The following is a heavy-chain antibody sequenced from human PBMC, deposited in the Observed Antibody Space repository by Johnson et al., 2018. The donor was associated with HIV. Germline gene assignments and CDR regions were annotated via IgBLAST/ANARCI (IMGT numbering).Heavy chain of an antibody. CDR2: IRSDGSNK. Sequence: QVQLVESGGGVVQPGGSLRLSCAASGFSFSSSGMHWVRQPPGKGLEWVAFIRSDGSNKYYADSVKGRFTISRDNSKNTLYLKMNSLRAEDTAVSYCAKLVLEKATMQAFDIGCQGTMVTVSS. CDR1: GFSFSSSG. V-gene: IGHV3-30*02. D-gene: IGHD5-24*01. J-gene: IGHJ3*02. CDR3: AKLVLEKATMQAFDI.